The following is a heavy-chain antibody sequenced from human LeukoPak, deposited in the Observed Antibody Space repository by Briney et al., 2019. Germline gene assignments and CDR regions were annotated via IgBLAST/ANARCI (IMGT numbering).Heavy chain of an antibody. Sequence: SETLSLTCTVSGGSISSYYWSWIRQPAGKGLEWIGRIYTSGSTNYNPSLKSRVTMSVDTSKNQFSLTLSSVPAADTAVYYCARDPLLRLGEIPAWGQGPLVTVSS. CDR2: IYTSGST. CDR1: GGSISSYY. J-gene: IGHJ5*02. CDR3: ARDPLLRLGEIPA. V-gene: IGHV4-4*07. D-gene: IGHD3-16*01.